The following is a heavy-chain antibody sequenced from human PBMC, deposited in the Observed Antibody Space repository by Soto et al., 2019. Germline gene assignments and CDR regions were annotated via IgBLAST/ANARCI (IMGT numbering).Heavy chain of an antibody. D-gene: IGHD3-10*01. CDR1: EFTFSNYG. CDR2: ILNDGSNR. Sequence: QVQLVESGGGVVQPGRSLRLSCAASEFTFSNYGMHWVRQAPGKGLEWVAVILNDGSNRYHADSVKDRFTISRDNSKNTLSLQMNSLRDEDTDVYYCARDDEYSGNGMDVGGQGTTVTVS. J-gene: IGHJ6*02. CDR3: ARDDEYSGNGMDV. V-gene: IGHV3-33*01.